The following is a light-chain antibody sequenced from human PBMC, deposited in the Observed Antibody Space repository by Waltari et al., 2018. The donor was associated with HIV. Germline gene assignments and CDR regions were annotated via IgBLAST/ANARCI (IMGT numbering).Light chain of an antibody. CDR1: SSNIGSNY. Sequence: QSVLTQPPSASGTPGQRVTISCSGSSSNIGSNYVNWYQQLPGMAPRLLIDRNNQRPSGVPERFSGSKSGTSAFLAISGLRSEDEADYYCAAWDDSLSASVFGGGTKLTVL. CDR3: AAWDDSLSASV. V-gene: IGLV1-47*01. J-gene: IGLJ3*02. CDR2: RNN.